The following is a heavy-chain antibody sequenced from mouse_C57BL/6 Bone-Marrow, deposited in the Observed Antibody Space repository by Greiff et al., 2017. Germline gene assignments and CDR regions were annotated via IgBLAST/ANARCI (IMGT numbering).Heavy chain of an antibody. CDR1: GYSITSGYD. CDR2: ISYSGST. D-gene: IGHD1-1*01. J-gene: IGHJ3*01. Sequence: EVQGVESGPGMVKPSQSLSLTCTVTGYSITSGYDWHWMRHLPGNKLEWMGYISYSGSTNYNPSLKSRISITHDTSKNHFFLKLNSVTTEDTATYYCARGGYGSSYWFAYWGQGTLVTVSA. CDR3: ARGGYGSSYWFAY. V-gene: IGHV3-1*01.